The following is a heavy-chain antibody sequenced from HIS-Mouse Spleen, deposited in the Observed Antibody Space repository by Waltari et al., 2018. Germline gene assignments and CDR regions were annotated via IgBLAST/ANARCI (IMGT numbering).Heavy chain of an antibody. CDR3: ARVPLSGIAAAGLDYFDY. CDR1: GYTFTGYY. Sequence: QVQLVQSGAEVKKPGASVKVSCKASGYTFTGYYMHWVRQAPGQGLEWVGWINPNSGGTNYAQKFQGRVTMTRDTSISTAYMELSRLRSDDTAVYYCARVPLSGIAAAGLDYFDYWGQGTLVTVSS. J-gene: IGHJ4*02. V-gene: IGHV1-2*02. D-gene: IGHD6-13*01. CDR2: INPNSGGT.